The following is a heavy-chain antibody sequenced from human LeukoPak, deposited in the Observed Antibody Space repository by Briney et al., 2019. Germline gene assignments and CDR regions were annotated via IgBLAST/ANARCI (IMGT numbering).Heavy chain of an antibody. Sequence: GGSLRLSCVASAFTFSNYWMSWVRQAPGKGLEWVAYIKEDGSEINYVDSVTGRFTISRDNAKNSLYLQMNSLRVDDTAVYYCARDRGYSTFDYWGQGTLVTVSS. V-gene: IGHV3-7*01. CDR3: ARDRGYSTFDY. CDR1: AFTFSNYW. D-gene: IGHD4-23*01. CDR2: IKEDGSEI. J-gene: IGHJ4*02.